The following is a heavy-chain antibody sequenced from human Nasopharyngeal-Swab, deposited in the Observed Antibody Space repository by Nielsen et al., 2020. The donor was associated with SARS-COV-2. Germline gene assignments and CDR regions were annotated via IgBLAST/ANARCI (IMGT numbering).Heavy chain of an antibody. Sequence: WIRQPPGKGLEWIGYIYYSGSTYYNPSLKSRVTISVDTSKNQFSLKLSSVTAADPAVYYCARVPRYYYMDVWGKGTTVTVSS. V-gene: IGHV4-31*02. CDR2: IYYSGST. CDR3: ARVPRYYYMDV. J-gene: IGHJ6*03.